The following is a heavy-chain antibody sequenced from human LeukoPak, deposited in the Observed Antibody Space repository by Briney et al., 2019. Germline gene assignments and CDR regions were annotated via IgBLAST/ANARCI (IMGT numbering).Heavy chain of an antibody. CDR3: TRVSRSGSYSDL. CDR1: GFNFRDYA. J-gene: IGHJ4*02. V-gene: IGHV3-49*04. Sequence: GGSRRLPCTTFGFNFRDYAMSWVGQGPGKGLEWVGLIRSQGYGGTTQYAAPVKGSFSISKDDSKSIAYLQSNSLKTEDTAVYDCTRVSRSGSYSDLWGQGTLVTVSS. CDR2: IRSQGYGGTT. D-gene: IGHD3-10*01.